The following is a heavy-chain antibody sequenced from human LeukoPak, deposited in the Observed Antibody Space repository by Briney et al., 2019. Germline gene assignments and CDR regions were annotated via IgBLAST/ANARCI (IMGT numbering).Heavy chain of an antibody. J-gene: IGHJ4*02. CDR2: IYYSGST. CDR3: ARDSSGYYGY. CDR1: GGSISSSSYY. D-gene: IGHD3-22*01. Sequence: SETLSLTCTVSGGSISSSSYYWGWIRQPPGTGLEWIGSIYYSGSTYYNPSLKSRVTISVDASKNQFSLKLSSVTAADTAVYYCARDSSGYYGYWGQGTLVTVSS. V-gene: IGHV4-39*07.